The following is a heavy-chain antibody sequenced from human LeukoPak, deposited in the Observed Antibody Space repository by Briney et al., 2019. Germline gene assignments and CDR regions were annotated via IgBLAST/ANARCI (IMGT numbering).Heavy chain of an antibody. J-gene: IGHJ6*02. D-gene: IGHD2-2*01. V-gene: IGHV1-8*02. CDR1: GYTFTSYG. CDR3: ARGWYQLPYYGMDV. CDR2: MNPNSGNT. Sequence: ASVKVSCKASGYTFTSYGISWVRQAPGQGLEWMGWMNPNSGNTGYAQKFQGRVTMTRNTSISTAYMELSSLRSEDTAVYYCARGWYQLPYYGMDVWGQGTTVTVSS.